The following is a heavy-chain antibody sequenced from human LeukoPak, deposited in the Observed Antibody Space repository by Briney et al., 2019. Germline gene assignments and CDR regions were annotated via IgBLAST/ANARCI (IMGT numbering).Heavy chain of an antibody. CDR2: ISYDGSNK. CDR3: AKDLTATVPMMDV. D-gene: IGHD5-18*01. CDR1: GFTFSSYG. J-gene: IGHJ6*02. V-gene: IGHV3-30*18. Sequence: PGGSLRLSCAASGFTFSSYGMHWVRQAPGKGLEWVAVISYDGSNKYYADSVKGRFTISRDNSKNTLYLQMNSLRAEDMAVYYCAKDLTATVPMMDVWGQGTTVTVSS.